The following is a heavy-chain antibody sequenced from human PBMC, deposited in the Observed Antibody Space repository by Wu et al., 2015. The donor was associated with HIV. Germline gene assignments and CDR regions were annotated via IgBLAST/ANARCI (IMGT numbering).Heavy chain of an antibody. CDR1: GYTFSNFG. D-gene: IGHD4-23*01. CDR3: AGGGRPWELLAY. Sequence: QVQLVQSGSEVRKPGASVKVSCKASGYTFSNFGFTWVRQAPGQGLEWMGWISTSTGNTNYAQKLQGRVSMTTDTSTRTAYMELKSLTSDDTAVYYCAGGGRPWELLAYWGQGTLVTVSS. J-gene: IGHJ4*02. V-gene: IGHV1-18*01. CDR2: ISTSTGNT.